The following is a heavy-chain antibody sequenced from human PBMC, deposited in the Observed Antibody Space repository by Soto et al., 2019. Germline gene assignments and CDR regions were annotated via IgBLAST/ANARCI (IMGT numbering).Heavy chain of an antibody. J-gene: IGHJ4*02. V-gene: IGHV3-30*18. CDR2: ISYDGSNK. CDR1: GFTFSSYG. D-gene: IGHD6-13*01. Sequence: QVQLVESGGGVVQPGRSLRLSYAASGFTFSSYGMHWVRQAPGKGLEWVAVISYDGSNKYYADSVKGRFTISRDNSKNTLYLQMNSLRAEDTAVYYCAKSLAAAGYYWGQGTLVTVSS. CDR3: AKSLAAAGYY.